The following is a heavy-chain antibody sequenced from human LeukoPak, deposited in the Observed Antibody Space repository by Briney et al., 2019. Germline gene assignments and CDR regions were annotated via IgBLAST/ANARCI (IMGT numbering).Heavy chain of an antibody. CDR2: INPSGGST. D-gene: IGHD3-10*01. CDR3: ARDTTITMVRGDIGSSWFDP. J-gene: IGHJ5*02. Sequence: GASVKVSFKASGYTFTSYYMHCVRQAPGQGLEWMGIINPSGGSTSYAQKFQGRVTMTRDTSTSTVYMELSSLRSEDTAVYYCARDTTITMVRGDIGSSWFDPWGQGTLVTVSS. V-gene: IGHV1-46*01. CDR1: GYTFTSYY.